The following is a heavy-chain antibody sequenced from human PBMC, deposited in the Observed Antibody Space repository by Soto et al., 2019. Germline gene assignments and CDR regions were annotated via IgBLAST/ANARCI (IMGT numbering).Heavy chain of an antibody. CDR3: AKGAGPPWFDP. CDR2: VSTIGGT. Sequence: SETLSLTCSVSGGSTRTYHWSWIRQPAGKGLEWIGRVSTIGGTNYSPPLQSRVTMSLDTSKNQFSLELTSVTAADTAVYYCAKGAGPPWFDPWGQGILVTVSS. V-gene: IGHV4-4*07. J-gene: IGHJ5*02. CDR1: GGSTRTYH.